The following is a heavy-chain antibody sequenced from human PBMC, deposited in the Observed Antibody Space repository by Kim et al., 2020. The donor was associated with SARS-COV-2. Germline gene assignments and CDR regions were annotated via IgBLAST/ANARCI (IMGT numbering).Heavy chain of an antibody. CDR2: IIPILGIA. D-gene: IGHD3-10*01. CDR3: ARENYYGSGSYLYYYYGMDV. CDR1: GGTFSSYA. Sequence: SVKVSCKASGGTFSSYAISWVRQAPGQGLELMGRIIPILGIANYAQKFQGRVTITADKSTSTAYMELSSLRSEDTAVYYCARENYYGSGSYLYYYYGMDVWGQGTTVTVSS. V-gene: IGHV1-69*04. J-gene: IGHJ6*02.